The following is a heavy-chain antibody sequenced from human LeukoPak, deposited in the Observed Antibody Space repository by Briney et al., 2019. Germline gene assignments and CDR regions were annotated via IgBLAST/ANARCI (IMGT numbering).Heavy chain of an antibody. CDR1: GVSFSDFD. CDR3: AIIPLGGRFDY. CDR2: IRSDGSNT. V-gene: IGHV3-30*02. J-gene: IGHJ4*02. Sequence: GGALRLSCATSGVSFSDFDMQWVRQAPGQGLEWVAFIRSDGSNTYYGDSVKGRFTISRDNSKKILHLQMNSLRPGDTALYYCAIIPLGGRFDYWGQGTLVIVSS. D-gene: IGHD3-10*01.